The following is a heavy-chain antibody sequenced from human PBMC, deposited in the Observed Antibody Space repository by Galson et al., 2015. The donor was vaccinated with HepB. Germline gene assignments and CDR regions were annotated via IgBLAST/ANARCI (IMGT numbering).Heavy chain of an antibody. V-gene: IGHV3-23*01. J-gene: IGHJ3*02. Sequence: SLRLSCAASGFTFSSYAMSWVRQAPGKGLEWVSAISGSGGSTYYADSVKGRFTISRDNSKNTLYLQMNSLRAEDTAVYYCAKDLAYGDYGLDDAFDIWGQGTMVTVSS. D-gene: IGHD4-17*01. CDR3: AKDLAYGDYGLDDAFDI. CDR2: ISGSGGST. CDR1: GFTFSSYA.